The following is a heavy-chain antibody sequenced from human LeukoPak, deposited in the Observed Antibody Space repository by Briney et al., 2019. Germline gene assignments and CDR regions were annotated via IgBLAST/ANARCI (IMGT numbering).Heavy chain of an antibody. CDR2: FDPEDGET. D-gene: IGHD2/OR15-2a*01. CDR1: GYTLTELS. CDR3: ARDLWAFDY. V-gene: IGHV1-24*01. J-gene: IGHJ4*02. Sequence: ASVKVSCKVSGYTLTELSMHWVRQAPGKGLEWMGGFDPEDGETIYAQKLQGRVTMTTDTSTSTAYMELRSLRSDDTAVYYCARDLWAFDYWGQGTLVTVSS.